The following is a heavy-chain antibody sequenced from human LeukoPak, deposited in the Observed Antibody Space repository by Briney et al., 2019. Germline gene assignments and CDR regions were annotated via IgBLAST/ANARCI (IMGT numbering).Heavy chain of an antibody. D-gene: IGHD3-22*01. Sequence: SETLSLNCTVSGGSISSYYWSWIRQPPGKGLEWIGYIYYSGSTNYNPSLKSRVTISVDTSKNQFSLMLSSVTAADTAVYYCARNYYDSSGSSACFDYWGQGTLVTVSS. CDR2: IYYSGST. CDR3: ARNYYDSSGSSACFDY. V-gene: IGHV4-59*08. CDR1: GGSISSYY. J-gene: IGHJ4*02.